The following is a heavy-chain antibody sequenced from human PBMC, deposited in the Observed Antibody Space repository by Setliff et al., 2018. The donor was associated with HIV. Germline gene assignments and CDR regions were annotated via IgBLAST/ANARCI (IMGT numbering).Heavy chain of an antibody. V-gene: IGHV3-15*01. Sequence: GSLRLSCATSGFAVNDAWMNWVRQAPGRGLEWVGRIKSKSDGGTTDYAAPVKGRFTISRYDSKNTVFLRMNSLKTEDTSMYSCTTGSLAAGGGFWGQGALVTVPQ. CDR3: TTGSLAAGGGF. CDR1: GFAVNDAW. D-gene: IGHD3-16*01. J-gene: IGHJ4*02. CDR2: IKSKSDGGTT.